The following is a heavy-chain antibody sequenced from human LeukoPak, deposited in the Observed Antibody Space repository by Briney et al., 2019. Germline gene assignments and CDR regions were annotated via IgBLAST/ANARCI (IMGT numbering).Heavy chain of an antibody. CDR1: GYSFTSHW. J-gene: IGHJ4*02. D-gene: IGHD3-22*01. CDR3: ARAKRYYYDSSGYPFDY. CDR2: IYPGDSDT. V-gene: IGHV5-51*01. Sequence: RGESLKISCKGSGYSFTSHWIGWVRQMPGKGLEWMGIIYPGDSDTRYSPSFQGQVTISADKSISTAYLQWSSLKASDTAMYYCARAKRYYYDSSGYPFDYWGQGTLVTVSS.